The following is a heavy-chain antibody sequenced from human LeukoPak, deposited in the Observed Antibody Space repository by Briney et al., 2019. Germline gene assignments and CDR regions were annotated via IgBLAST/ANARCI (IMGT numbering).Heavy chain of an antibody. CDR1: GFNFLGYN. Sequence: GGSLRLSCITSGFNFLGYNMTWVRQAPGQGLEWLATVTRDGSGTEYIDSVRGRFTISRDNAKNSVYLQMNSLRAEDTAVYFCATEYWYRFDYWGQGLLLTVSS. J-gene: IGHJ4*02. CDR2: VTRDGSGT. CDR3: ATEYWYRFDY. D-gene: IGHD6-13*01. V-gene: IGHV3-7*01.